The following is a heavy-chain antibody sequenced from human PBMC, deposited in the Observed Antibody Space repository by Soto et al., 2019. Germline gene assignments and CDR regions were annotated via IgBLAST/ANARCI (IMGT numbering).Heavy chain of an antibody. Sequence: QVQLQESGPGLVEPSETLSLTCAVSGGSISETYWWSWVRQPPGKGLQWIGETSYRGTAHYNPSLRSRVTTSMDASRKKISPTLISLTAAVSASYYCARHVGVPGTRGLDSWGQGTLVTVSS. V-gene: IGHV4-4*02. D-gene: IGHD1-1*01. CDR3: ARHVGVPGTRGLDS. CDR2: TSYRGTA. CDR1: GGSISETYW. J-gene: IGHJ4*02.